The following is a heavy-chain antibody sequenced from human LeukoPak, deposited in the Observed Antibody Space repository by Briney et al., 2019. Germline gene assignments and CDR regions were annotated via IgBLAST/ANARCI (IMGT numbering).Heavy chain of an antibody. V-gene: IGHV4-38-2*02. Sequence: SETLSLTCSVSGYSTSSDDYWGWFRLPPGKVLEGIASIYHSGTTFYNPSLKSRVAISLDTSQNQFSLRLNSVTDADKAIYYCVKVGGKSGSRYFYRWGQGTLVTVSS. CDR2: IYHSGTT. D-gene: IGHD3-9*01. CDR3: VKVGGKSGSRYFYR. J-gene: IGHJ5*02. CDR1: GYSTSSDDY.